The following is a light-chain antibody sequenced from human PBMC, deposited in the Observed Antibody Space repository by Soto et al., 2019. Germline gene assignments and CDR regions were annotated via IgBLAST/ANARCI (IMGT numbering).Light chain of an antibody. CDR2: GAS. V-gene: IGKV3-20*01. J-gene: IGKJ1*01. CDR1: QSVSSSY. CDR3: QQYGSSAWT. Sequence: EIVLTQSPGTLSLSPGKRATLSCRASQSVSSSYLACSQQKPGQAPRHLIYGASSRPTGIPDRFSGSGSGTDLTLSISRLEPEDSALYYCQQYGSSAWTFGQGTKVEIK.